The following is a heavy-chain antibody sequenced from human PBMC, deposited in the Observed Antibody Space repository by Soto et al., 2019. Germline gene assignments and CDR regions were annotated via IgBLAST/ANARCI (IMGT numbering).Heavy chain of an antibody. V-gene: IGHV1-18*01. CDR1: GYTFTSYG. CDR2: ISAYNGNT. Sequence: ASVKVSCKASGYTFTSYGISWVRQAPGQGLEWMGWISAYNGNTNYAQKLQGRVTMTTDTSTSTAYMELRSLRSDDTAVYYCAMYDSSGYYRGNFDYWGQGTLVTVSS. D-gene: IGHD3-22*01. CDR3: AMYDSSGYYRGNFDY. J-gene: IGHJ4*02.